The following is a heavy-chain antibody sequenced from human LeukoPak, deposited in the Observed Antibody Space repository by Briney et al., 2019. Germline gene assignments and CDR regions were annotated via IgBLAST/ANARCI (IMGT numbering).Heavy chain of an antibody. CDR2: FDPEDGET. CDR1: GYTLTELS. Sequence: ASVKVSCKVSGYTLTELSMHWVRQAPGKGLEWVGGFDPEDGETIYAQKFQGRVTMTEDTSTDTAYMELSSLRSEDTAVYYCATGPSYDILRDYYYYYGMDVWGQGTTVTVSS. V-gene: IGHV1-24*01. CDR3: ATGPSYDILRDYYYYYGMDV. D-gene: IGHD3-9*01. J-gene: IGHJ6*02.